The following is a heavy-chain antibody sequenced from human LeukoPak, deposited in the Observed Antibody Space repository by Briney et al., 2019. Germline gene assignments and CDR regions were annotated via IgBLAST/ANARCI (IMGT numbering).Heavy chain of an antibody. V-gene: IGHV4-61*01. J-gene: IGHJ3*02. D-gene: IGHD5-24*01. Sequence: SETLSLTCTVSGGSISSGSYYWSWIRQPPGKGLGWIGYIYYSGSTNYNPSLKSRVTISIDTSKNQFSLKLSSVTAADTAVYYCARDLRDGHNYDAFDIWGQGTMVTVSS. CDR1: GGSISSGSYY. CDR2: IYYSGST. CDR3: ARDLRDGHNYDAFDI.